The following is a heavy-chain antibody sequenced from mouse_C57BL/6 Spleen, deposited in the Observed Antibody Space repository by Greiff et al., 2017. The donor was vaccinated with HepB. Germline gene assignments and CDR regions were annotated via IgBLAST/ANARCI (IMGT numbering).Heavy chain of an antibody. CDR2: IYPRSGNT. CDR1: GYTFTSYG. D-gene: IGHD3-2*02. J-gene: IGHJ2*01. CDR3: AREGDSSGYVPYFDY. Sequence: VQLQQSGAELARPGASVKLSCKASGYTFTSYGISWVKQRTGQGLEWIGEIYPRSGNTYYNEKFKGKATLTADKSSSTAYMELRSLTSEDSAVYFCAREGDSSGYVPYFDYWGQGTTLTVSS. V-gene: IGHV1-81*01.